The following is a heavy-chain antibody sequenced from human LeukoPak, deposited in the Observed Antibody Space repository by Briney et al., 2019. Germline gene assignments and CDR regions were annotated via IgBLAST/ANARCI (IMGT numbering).Heavy chain of an antibody. CDR3: ARDPGHDTSNYGGLDF. D-gene: IGHD4-11*01. CDR2: INPKSGDP. V-gene: IGHV1-2*02. Sequence: ASVKVSCKASGYTFTGYYMHWVRQAPGQGLEWMGWINPKSGDPIYVQKLQGRVTLTRDTSIDTVYLELSSLKSDDTAVYYCARDPGHDTSNYGGLDFWGQGTLVTVSS. CDR1: GYTFTGYY. J-gene: IGHJ4*02.